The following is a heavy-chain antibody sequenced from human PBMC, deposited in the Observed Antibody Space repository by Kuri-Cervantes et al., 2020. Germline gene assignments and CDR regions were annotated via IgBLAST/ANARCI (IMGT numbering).Heavy chain of an antibody. J-gene: IGHJ3*02. Sequence: SQTLSLTCAVYGGSFSGYYWSWIRQPPGKVLEWIGEINHSGSTNYNPSLKSRVTISVDTSKNQFSLKLSSVTAADTAVYYCARSSGYGTSGAFDIWGQGTMVTVSS. D-gene: IGHD5-18*01. V-gene: IGHV4-34*01. CDR3: ARSSGYGTSGAFDI. CDR2: INHSGST. CDR1: GGSFSGYY.